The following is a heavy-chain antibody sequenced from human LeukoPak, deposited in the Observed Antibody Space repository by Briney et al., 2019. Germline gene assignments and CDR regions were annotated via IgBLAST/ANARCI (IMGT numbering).Heavy chain of an antibody. V-gene: IGHV1-18*01. CDR3: ARVLVGATGYYYGMDV. CDR1: GYTFTSYG. D-gene: IGHD1-26*01. CDR2: ISAYNGNT. Sequence: ASVKVSCKASGYTFTSYGISWVRQAPGQGLEWMGWISAYNGNTNYAQKLQGRVTMTTDTSTSTAYMELRSLRSDDTAVYYCARVLVGATGYYYGMDVWGQGTTVTVSS. J-gene: IGHJ6*02.